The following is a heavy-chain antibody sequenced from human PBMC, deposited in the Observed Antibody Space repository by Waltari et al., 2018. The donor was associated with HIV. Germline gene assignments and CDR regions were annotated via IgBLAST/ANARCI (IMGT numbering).Heavy chain of an antibody. Sequence: QVQLVQSGAEVKKPGSSVKVSCKASGGTFSSYAISWVRQAPGQGLEWMGGISPSFGTANYAQKVQGRVPITADEATSTAYMELSSLRSEDTAVYYCAIHMTGYTNYFDYWGQGTLVTVSS. CDR3: AIHMTGYTNYFDY. J-gene: IGHJ4*02. CDR2: ISPSFGTA. V-gene: IGHV1-69*13. D-gene: IGHD3-9*01. CDR1: GGTFSSYA.